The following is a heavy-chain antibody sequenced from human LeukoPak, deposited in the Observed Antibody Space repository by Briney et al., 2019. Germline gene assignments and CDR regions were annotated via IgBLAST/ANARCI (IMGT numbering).Heavy chain of an antibody. V-gene: IGHV1-69*01. CDR3: ARAMYYDFWSGLDY. D-gene: IGHD3-3*01. CDR1: GGTFSSYA. J-gene: IGHJ4*02. Sequence: RASVKVSCKASGGTFSSYAISWVRQAPGQGLEWMGGIIPIFGTANYAQKFQGRVTITADESTSTAYMELSSLRSEDTAVYYCARAMYYDFWSGLDYWGQGTLVTVSS. CDR2: IIPIFGTA.